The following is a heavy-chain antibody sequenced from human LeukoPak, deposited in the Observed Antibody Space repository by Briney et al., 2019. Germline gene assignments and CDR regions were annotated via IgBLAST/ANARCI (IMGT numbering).Heavy chain of an antibody. CDR3: ARDTYYYGSGTYYFNY. Sequence: SETLSLTCTVSGGSISDYYWSWIRQSPGKGLEWVAHIHYSGSTNYYASLASRVTISMDTSKRQISLKLRSVTAEDTAVYYCARDTYYYGSGTYYFNYWGQGTLVTVSS. D-gene: IGHD3-10*01. V-gene: IGHV4-59*01. CDR1: GGSISDYY. CDR2: IHYSGST. J-gene: IGHJ4*02.